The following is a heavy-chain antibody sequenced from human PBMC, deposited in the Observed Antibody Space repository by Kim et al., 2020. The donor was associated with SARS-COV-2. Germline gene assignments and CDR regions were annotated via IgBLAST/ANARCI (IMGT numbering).Heavy chain of an antibody. V-gene: IGHV1-18*01. Sequence: NEAQKLQGRVTMTTDTSTSAAYMELRSLRSDDTAVYYCARGGGILTQPDYWGQGTLVTVSS. J-gene: IGHJ4*02. D-gene: IGHD3-9*01. CDR3: ARGGGILTQPDY.